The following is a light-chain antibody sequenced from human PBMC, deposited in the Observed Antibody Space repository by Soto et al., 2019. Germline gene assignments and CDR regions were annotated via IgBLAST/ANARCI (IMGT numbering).Light chain of an antibody. J-gene: IGLJ2*01. Sequence: QAVVTQPPSASGTPGQRVTISCSGSSSNIGSNYVYWYQQLPGTAPKLLIYRNNQRPSGVPDRFSGSKSGTSASLAISGLRSEDEADSYRAAWDDSLSGVFGGGTKLTVL. V-gene: IGLV1-47*01. CDR1: SSNIGSNY. CDR2: RNN. CDR3: AAWDDSLSGV.